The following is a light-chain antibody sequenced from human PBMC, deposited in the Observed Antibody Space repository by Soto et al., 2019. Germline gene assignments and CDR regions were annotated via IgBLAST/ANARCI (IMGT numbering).Light chain of an antibody. J-gene: IGKJ5*01. CDR1: QSINTY. CDR3: QQGGNWPLT. CDR2: GAS. V-gene: IGKV1-39*01. Sequence: DIQMTQSPSSLSASVGDRVTITCRTSQSINTYLNWYQQKPGKAPKLLIYGASSLRSGVPLRFSGSGSGTDFTLTISSLEPEDFAVYYCQQGGNWPLTFGQGTRLEI.